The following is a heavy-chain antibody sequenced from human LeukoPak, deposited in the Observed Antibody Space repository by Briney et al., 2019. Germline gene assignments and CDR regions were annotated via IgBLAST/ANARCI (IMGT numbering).Heavy chain of an antibody. J-gene: IGHJ4*02. CDR3: AKCFVVVPAAIPSDY. D-gene: IGHD2-2*01. V-gene: IGHV3-30*02. CDR1: GFTFSSYG. Sequence: GGSLRLSCAASGFTFSSYGMHWVRQAPGKGLEWVAFIRYDGSNKYYADSVKGRFTISRDNSKNTLYLQMNSLRAEDTAVYYCAKCFVVVPAAIPSDYWGQGTLVTVSS. CDR2: IRYDGSNK.